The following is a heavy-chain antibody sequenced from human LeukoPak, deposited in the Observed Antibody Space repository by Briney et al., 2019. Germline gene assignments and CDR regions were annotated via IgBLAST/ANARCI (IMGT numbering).Heavy chain of an antibody. V-gene: IGHV3-7*01. CDR3: ARGGPVGSYYYYYYMDV. J-gene: IGHJ6*03. CDR2: IKQDGSEK. CDR1: GFTLSSYW. Sequence: GGSLRLSCAASGFTLSSYWMSWVRQAPGKGLEWVANIKQDGSEKYYVDSVKGRFTISRDNAKDSLYLQMNSLRAEDTAVYYCARGGPVGSYYYYYYMDVWGKGTTVTVSS. D-gene: IGHD1-26*01.